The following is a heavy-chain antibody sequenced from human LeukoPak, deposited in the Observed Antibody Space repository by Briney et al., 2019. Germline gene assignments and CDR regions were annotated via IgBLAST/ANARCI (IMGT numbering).Heavy chain of an antibody. D-gene: IGHD2-21*02. CDR1: GFTFSGYA. V-gene: IGHV3-23*01. CDR2: ISGSGGST. Sequence: GGSLRLSCAASGFTFSGYAMHWVRQAPGKGLEWVSAISGSGGSTYYADSVKGRFTISRDNSKNTLYLQMNSLRAEDTAVYYCAKVVVTALSPFDYWGQGTLVTVSS. CDR3: AKVVVTALSPFDY. J-gene: IGHJ4*02.